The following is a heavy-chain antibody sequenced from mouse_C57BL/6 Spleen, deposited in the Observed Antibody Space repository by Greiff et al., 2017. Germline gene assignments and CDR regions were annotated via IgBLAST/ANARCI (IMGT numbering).Heavy chain of an antibody. CDR2: IDPSDSET. J-gene: IGHJ4*01. CDR3: ARDRGGAMDY. Sequence: QVQLQQPGAELVRPGSSVKLSCKASGYTFTSYWMHWVKQRPIQGLEWIGNIDPSDSETHYNQKFKDKATLTVDKSSSTAYMQLSSLASEDSAVYYCARDRGGAMDYWGQGTSVTVSS. CDR1: GYTFTSYW. V-gene: IGHV1-52*01.